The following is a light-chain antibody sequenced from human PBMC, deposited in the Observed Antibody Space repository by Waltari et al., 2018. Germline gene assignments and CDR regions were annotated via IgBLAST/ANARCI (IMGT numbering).Light chain of an antibody. V-gene: IGLV2-14*03. CDR1: GSGVGASDF. CDR2: DVT. CDR3: SSQTLDGVVL. J-gene: IGLJ2*01. Sequence: QSALTQPASVSGSPGQSIPIPCSGSGSGVGASDFFSWFQLHPGKAPQVIIYDVTNRPAGVSDRFSASKSADTASLTISGLQPEDEGDYYCSSQTLDGVVLFGGGTKLTVL.